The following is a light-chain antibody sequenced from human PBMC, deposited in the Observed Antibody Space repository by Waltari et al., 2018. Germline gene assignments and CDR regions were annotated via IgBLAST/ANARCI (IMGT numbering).Light chain of an antibody. CDR3: QQYYSTPRT. CDR2: WAS. J-gene: IGKJ1*01. Sequence: DIVMTQSPDSLAVSLGERATINPKSRQSVLSSSNNKNYLAWYQQKPGQPPKLLIYWASTRESGVPDRFSGSGSGTDFTLTISSLQAEDVAVYYCQQYYSTPRTFGQGTKVEIK. CDR1: QSVLSSSNNKNY. V-gene: IGKV4-1*01.